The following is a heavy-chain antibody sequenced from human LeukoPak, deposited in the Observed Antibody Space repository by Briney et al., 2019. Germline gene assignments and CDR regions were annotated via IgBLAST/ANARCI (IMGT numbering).Heavy chain of an antibody. J-gene: IGHJ4*02. CDR1: GFTFDYW. D-gene: IGHD2-2*01. Sequence: GGSLRLSCVGYGFTFDYWMSWVRQAPGKGLEWVANINDDESEKYYVDSVKGRFTVSRDNARSSLFLQMNNLNAEDTAIYFCARDNTYCSSSRCYDRFDYWGQGTLVTVSS. CDR2: INDDESEK. V-gene: IGHV3-7*01. CDR3: ARDNTYCSSSRCYDRFDY.